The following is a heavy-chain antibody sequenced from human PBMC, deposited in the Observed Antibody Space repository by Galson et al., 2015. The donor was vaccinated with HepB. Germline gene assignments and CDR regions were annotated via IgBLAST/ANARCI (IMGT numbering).Heavy chain of an antibody. J-gene: IGHJ6*02. V-gene: IGHV3-33*02. Sequence: SVKGRFSISRDNSTDTVFLQMNGLRAEDTAVYYCARGPSLLRGVDCGMDVWGQGTTVTVSS. D-gene: IGHD3-10*01. CDR3: ARGPSLLRGVDCGMDV.